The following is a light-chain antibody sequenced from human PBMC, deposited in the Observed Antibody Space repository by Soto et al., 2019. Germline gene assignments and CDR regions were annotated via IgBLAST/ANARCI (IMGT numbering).Light chain of an antibody. J-gene: IGKJ2*01. V-gene: IGKV1-39*01. CDR1: QSISSY. CDR2: AAS. CDR3: QQRYSTPPYT. Sequence: DIQMTQSPSSLSASVGDRVTITCRASQSISSYLNWYQQKPGKAPKLLIYAASSLQSGVPSRFSGSGSGTDFTLTISSLQPEDFATYSCQQRYSTPPYTFGQGTKLEIK.